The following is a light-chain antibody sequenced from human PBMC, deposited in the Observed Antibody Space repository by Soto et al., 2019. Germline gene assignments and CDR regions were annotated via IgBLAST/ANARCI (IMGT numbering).Light chain of an antibody. CDR1: QSISNY. CDR2: AAS. J-gene: IGKJ1*01. V-gene: IGKV1-39*01. Sequence: DIQMTQSPSSLSASVGERVTITCRASQSISNYLNWYQQKPGKAPSLLIYAASSMQSGVPARFSGSGSGTDFTLTISSLQSEDFAVYYCQQYNNSPRTFGQGTKVDIK. CDR3: QQYNNSPRT.